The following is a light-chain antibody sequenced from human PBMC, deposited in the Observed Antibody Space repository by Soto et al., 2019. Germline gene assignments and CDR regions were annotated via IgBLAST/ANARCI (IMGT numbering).Light chain of an antibody. V-gene: IGKV1-39*01. J-gene: IGKJ4*01. Sequence: DIQMTQSPSSLSASVGDRVTITCRASQSISSLLNWYQQKPGKPPKLLIYAASGLETGVPSRFGGSGSETHFTLNINTLQHEDFATEYCQRSYSPHLTFGGGTKVEIK. CDR3: QRSYSPHLT. CDR1: QSISSL. CDR2: AAS.